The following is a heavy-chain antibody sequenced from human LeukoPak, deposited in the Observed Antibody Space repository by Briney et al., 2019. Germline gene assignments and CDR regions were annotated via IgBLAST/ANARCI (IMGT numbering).Heavy chain of an antibody. CDR1: GFTFSSYA. J-gene: IGHJ4*02. Sequence: GGSLRLSRAASGFTFSSYAMSWVRQAPGKGLEWVSAISGSGGSTYYADSVKGRFAISRDNSKNTLYLQMNSLRAEDTAVYYCAKDGGEGDFDYWGQGTLVTVSS. CDR2: ISGSGGST. D-gene: IGHD2-21*01. V-gene: IGHV3-23*01. CDR3: AKDGGEGDFDY.